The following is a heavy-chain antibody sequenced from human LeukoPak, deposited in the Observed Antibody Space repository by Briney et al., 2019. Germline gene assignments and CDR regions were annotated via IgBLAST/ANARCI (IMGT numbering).Heavy chain of an antibody. CDR1: GGSFSGYY. J-gene: IGHJ3*02. D-gene: IGHD2-2*01. CDR3: ARPLRRYPLLLIGDFDI. CDR2: INHSGST. Sequence: SETLSLTCAVYGGSFSGYYWSWIREPPGKGLEWIGEINHSGSTNYNPSLKSRVTISVDTSKNQSYLQLTSVTAADTAVYSCARPLRRYPLLLIGDFDIWGQGTMVTVSS. V-gene: IGHV4-34*01.